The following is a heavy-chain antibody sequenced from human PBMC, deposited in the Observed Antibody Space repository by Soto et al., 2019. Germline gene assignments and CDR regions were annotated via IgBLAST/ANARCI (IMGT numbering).Heavy chain of an antibody. Sequence: ASVKVSCKASGYIFTSYYMHWVRQAPGQGLEWMGIINPSGGSTSYAQKFQGRVTMTRDTSTSTAYMELSSLRSEDTAVYYCARDHSPKLVATTVYYFDYLGQENLVTVSS. D-gene: IGHD3-9*01. CDR3: ARDHSPKLVATTVYYFDY. CDR1: GYIFTSYY. V-gene: IGHV1-46*03. CDR2: INPSGGST. J-gene: IGHJ4*02.